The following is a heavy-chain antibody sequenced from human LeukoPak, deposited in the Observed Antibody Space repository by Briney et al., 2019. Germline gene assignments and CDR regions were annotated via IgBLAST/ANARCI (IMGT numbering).Heavy chain of an antibody. J-gene: IGHJ4*02. D-gene: IGHD3-3*01. Sequence: GGSLRLSCAASGFTFSSYGMHWVRQAPGKGLEWVAVISYDGSNKYYADSVKGRFTISRDNSKNTLYLQMNSLRAEDTAVYYCAKQGPPTKNYDFWSGYYSPYYFDYRGQGTLVTVSS. CDR1: GFTFSSYG. CDR3: AKQGPPTKNYDFWSGYYSPYYFDY. CDR2: ISYDGSNK. V-gene: IGHV3-30*18.